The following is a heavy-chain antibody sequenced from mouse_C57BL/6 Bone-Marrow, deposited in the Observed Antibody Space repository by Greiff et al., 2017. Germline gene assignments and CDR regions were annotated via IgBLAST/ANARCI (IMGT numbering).Heavy chain of an antibody. CDR3: ARERGDGNSYYFDY. D-gene: IGHD2-1*01. Sequence: EVKLMESGPGLVKPSQTVFLTCTVTGISITTGNYRWSWIRQFPGNKLEWIGYIYYSGTITYNPSLTSRTTITRDTPKNQFFLEMNSLTAEDTATYYCARERGDGNSYYFDYWGQGTTLTVSS. V-gene: IGHV3-5*01. J-gene: IGHJ2*01. CDR2: IYYSGTI. CDR1: GISITTGNYR.